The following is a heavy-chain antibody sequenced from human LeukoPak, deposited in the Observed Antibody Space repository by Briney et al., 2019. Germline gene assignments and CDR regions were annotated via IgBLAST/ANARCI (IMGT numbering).Heavy chain of an antibody. CDR1: GFTFSSYA. V-gene: IGHV3-30-3*01. D-gene: IGHD4-11*01. J-gene: IGHJ4*02. CDR2: ISYDGSNK. CDR3: ARGRDYRSSEDY. Sequence: PGGSLRLSCAASGFTFSSYAMHWVRQAPAKGLQWVAVISYDGSNKYYADSVKGRFTISRDNSKNTLYLQMNSLRAEDTAVYYCARGRDYRSSEDYWGQGTLVTVSS.